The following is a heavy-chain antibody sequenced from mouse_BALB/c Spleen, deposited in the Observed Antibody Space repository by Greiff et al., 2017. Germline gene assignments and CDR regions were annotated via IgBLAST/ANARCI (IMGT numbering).Heavy chain of an antibody. CDR1: GFTFSSYG. J-gene: IGHJ4*01. D-gene: IGHD2-3*01. Sequence: EVHLVESGGGLVQPGGSLKLSCAASGFTFSSYGMSWVRQTPDKGLELVATINSNGGSTYYPDSVKGRFTISRDNAKNTLYLQMSSLKSEDTAMCYCARGQDYDGYYDAMDYWGKGTSVTVS. V-gene: IGHV5-6-3*01. CDR3: ARGQDYDGYYDAMDY. CDR2: INSNGGST.